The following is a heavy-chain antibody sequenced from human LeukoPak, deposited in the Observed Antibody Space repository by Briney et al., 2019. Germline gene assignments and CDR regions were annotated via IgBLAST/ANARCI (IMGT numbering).Heavy chain of an antibody. CDR1: GFTFSSYG. V-gene: IGHV3-20*04. CDR2: INWNGGST. D-gene: IGHD3-10*01. Sequence: GGTLRLSCAASGFTFSSYGMSWVRQAPGKGLEWVSGINWNGGSTGYADSVKGRFTISRDNAKNSLYLQMNSLGAEDTALYYCARDLEYYYGSGSSENWFDPWGQGTLVTVSS. CDR3: ARDLEYYYGSGSSENWFDP. J-gene: IGHJ5*02.